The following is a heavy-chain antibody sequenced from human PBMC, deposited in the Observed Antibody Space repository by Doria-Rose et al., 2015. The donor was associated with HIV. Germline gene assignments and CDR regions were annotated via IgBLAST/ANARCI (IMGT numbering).Heavy chain of an antibody. CDR3: ARIKSSRWYHKYYFDF. V-gene: IGHV2-26*01. J-gene: IGHJ4*02. Sequence: SGPVLVKPTETLTLTRTVSGVSLSSPGMGVSWIRQPPGKALEWLANIFSDDERSYITSLKSRLTISRGTRKSQVVLTMTDMDPVDTATYYCARIKSSRWYHKYYFDFWGQGTLVIVSA. D-gene: IGHD6-13*01. CDR1: GVSLSSPGMG. CDR2: IFSDDER.